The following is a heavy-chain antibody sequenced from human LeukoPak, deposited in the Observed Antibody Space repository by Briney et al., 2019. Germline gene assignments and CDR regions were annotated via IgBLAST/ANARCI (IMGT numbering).Heavy chain of an antibody. Sequence: PGGSLRLSCAASGVTFSSYGMSWVRQAPGKGLEWLSAISGSAGNINYVDSVKGRFTISRDNSKNTLYLQMNSLRAEDTAVYFCAKTYPRIVYFHHWGQGTLVTVSS. CDR3: AKTYPRIVYFHH. D-gene: IGHD2-15*01. CDR2: ISGSAGNI. CDR1: GVTFSSYG. V-gene: IGHV3-23*01. J-gene: IGHJ1*01.